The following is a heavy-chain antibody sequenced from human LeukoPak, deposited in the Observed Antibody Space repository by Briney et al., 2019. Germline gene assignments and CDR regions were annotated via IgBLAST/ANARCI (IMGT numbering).Heavy chain of an antibody. CDR1: GGSVSGYF. Sequence: PSETLSPTCTVSGGSVSGYFWDWIRQPPGKGLEWIGYIYYTGDTNYNSSLNSRVTISVDTTKNQLSLKLTSVTPADTAVYYCARNSGWYRFDFWGQGTLVTVSS. J-gene: IGHJ4*02. V-gene: IGHV4-59*02. CDR3: ARNSGWYRFDF. D-gene: IGHD6-19*01. CDR2: IYYTGDT.